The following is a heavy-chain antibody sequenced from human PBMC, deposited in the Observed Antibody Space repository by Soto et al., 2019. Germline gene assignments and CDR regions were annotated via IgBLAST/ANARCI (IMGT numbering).Heavy chain of an antibody. J-gene: IGHJ4*02. D-gene: IGHD1-7*01. V-gene: IGHV4-39*01. CDR1: GGSISSSSYY. Sequence: PSETLSLTCTVSGGSISSSSYYWGWIRHPPGKGLEWIGSIYYSGSTYYNPSLKSRVTISVDTSKNQFSLNLSFVTAADTAVYYCATMGTPATGLYYFDNWGQGALVTVSS. CDR3: ATMGTPATGLYYFDN. CDR2: IYYSGST.